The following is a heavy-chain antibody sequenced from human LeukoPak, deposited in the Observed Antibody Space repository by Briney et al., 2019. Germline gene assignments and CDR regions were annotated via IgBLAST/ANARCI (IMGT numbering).Heavy chain of an antibody. J-gene: IGHJ4*02. CDR2: ISGSGGST. Sequence: GGSLRLSCAASGFTFSNYALSWVRQAPGKGLEWVSDISGSGGSTYYADSVKGRFTISRDNAKNSLYLQMNSLRAEDTAVYYCARGGTYSSSYDYWGQGTLVTVSS. CDR1: GFTFSNYA. V-gene: IGHV3-23*01. D-gene: IGHD6-13*01. CDR3: ARGGTYSSSYDY.